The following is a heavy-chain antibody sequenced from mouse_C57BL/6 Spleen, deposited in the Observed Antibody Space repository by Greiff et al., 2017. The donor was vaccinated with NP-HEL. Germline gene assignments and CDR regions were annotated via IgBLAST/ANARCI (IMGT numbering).Heavy chain of an antibody. D-gene: IGHD1-1*01. J-gene: IGHJ4*01. CDR1: GYTFTSYG. Sequence: QVQLQQSGAELARPGASVKLSCKASGYTFTSYGISWVKQRTGQGLEWIGEIYPRSGNTYYNEKFKGKATLTADKSSSTAYMELRSLTSEDSAVYFCARGEITTVVAPMDYWGQGTSVTVSS. CDR2: IYPRSGNT. V-gene: IGHV1-81*01. CDR3: ARGEITTVVAPMDY.